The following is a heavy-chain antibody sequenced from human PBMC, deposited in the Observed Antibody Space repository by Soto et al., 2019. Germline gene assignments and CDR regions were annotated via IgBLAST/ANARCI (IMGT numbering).Heavy chain of an antibody. CDR3: ARSHSDIMVTGPWCDP. CDR2: ISGHNVNT. V-gene: IGHV1-18*01. D-gene: IGHD5-12*01. CDR1: GYTFTDYG. J-gene: IGHJ5*02. Sequence: QVQVVQSGAEVKKHGASVKVSCKVSGYTFTDYGFTWMRQAPGQGLEWGGWISGHNVNTTYAQKFQDRVTMTTNTSTSKAYMELRGLRSGDTAVYYCARSHSDIMVTGPWCDPWGQGTLVTVSS.